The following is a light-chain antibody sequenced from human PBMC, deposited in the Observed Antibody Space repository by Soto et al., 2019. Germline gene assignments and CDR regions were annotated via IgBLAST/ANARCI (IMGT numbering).Light chain of an antibody. CDR3: QQYASTRWT. Sequence: DIVLTQTPGTLSLSPGERSTLSCLASQRVGSNYLAWYQQKPGQPPRLLIHGAYSRASGITDRFSGSGSGTDFTLTISRLQPEDFAVYYCQQYASTRWTVGQGTKVDIK. J-gene: IGKJ1*01. CDR1: QRVGSNY. CDR2: GAY. V-gene: IGKV3-20*01.